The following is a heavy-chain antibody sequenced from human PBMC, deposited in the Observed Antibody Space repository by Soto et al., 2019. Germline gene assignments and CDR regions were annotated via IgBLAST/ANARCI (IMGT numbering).Heavy chain of an antibody. CDR3: ARYGSSSSHFDY. J-gene: IGHJ4*02. D-gene: IGHD6-6*01. CDR1: GGSISSSSYY. V-gene: IGHV4-39*07. CDR2: IYYSGST. Sequence: SETLSLTCTVSGGSISSSSYYWGWIRQPPGKGLEWIGSIYYSGSTYYNPSLKSRVTISVDTSKNQFSLKLSSVTAADTAVYYCARYGSSSSHFDYWGQGTLVTVSS.